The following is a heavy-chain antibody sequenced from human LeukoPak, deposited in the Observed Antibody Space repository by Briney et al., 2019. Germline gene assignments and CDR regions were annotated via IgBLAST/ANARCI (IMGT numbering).Heavy chain of an antibody. V-gene: IGHV4-61*02. J-gene: IGHJ4*02. CDR2: IYTSGSA. Sequence: PSQTLSLTCTVSGGSISSGSYYWSWIRQPAGKGLEWIGRIYTSGSANYNPSLKSRVTISVDTSKNQFSLKLSSVTAADTAVYYCAGDSMGSSNFDYWGQGTLVTVSS. CDR1: GGSISSGSYY. CDR3: AGDSMGSSNFDY. D-gene: IGHD6-13*01.